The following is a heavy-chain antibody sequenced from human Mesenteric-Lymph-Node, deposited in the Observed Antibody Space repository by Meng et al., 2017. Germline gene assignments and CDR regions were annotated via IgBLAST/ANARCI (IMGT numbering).Heavy chain of an antibody. CDR2: IKQDGSEK. J-gene: IGHJ4*02. V-gene: IGHV3-7*01. D-gene: IGHD1-26*01. CDR1: GFTFSTYW. CDR3: ARDRGSGTYYALPGDY. Sequence: GESLKISCAASGFTFSTYWMSWVRQAPGKGLEWVANIKQDGSEKHYVDSVRGRFTISRDNPKNSLYLQMNSLRVEDTAVYYCARDRGSGTYYALPGDYWGRGTLVTVSS.